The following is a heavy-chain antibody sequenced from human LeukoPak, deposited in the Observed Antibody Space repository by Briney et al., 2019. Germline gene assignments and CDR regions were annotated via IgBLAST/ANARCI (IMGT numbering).Heavy chain of an antibody. CDR2: ISSRTSDT. Sequence: GGSLRLSCAASGFTFSDYYMSWIRQAPGKGLEWVSYISSRTSDTNYVDSVRGRFTISRDNAKNSLYLQMNSLRAEDTAVYYCTRVGSSGSVDYWGQGTLVTVSS. V-gene: IGHV3-11*06. J-gene: IGHJ4*02. CDR1: GFTFSDYY. D-gene: IGHD1-1*01. CDR3: TRVGSSGSVDY.